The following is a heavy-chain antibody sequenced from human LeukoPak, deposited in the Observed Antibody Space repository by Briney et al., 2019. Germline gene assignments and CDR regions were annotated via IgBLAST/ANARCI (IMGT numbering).Heavy chain of an antibody. D-gene: IGHD3-10*01. CDR3: ARQTGSGLFSLP. Sequence: SETLSLTCSVSGGSISSSSYYWGWIRQPPGKGLEWIGSIYYSGSTYHNPSLKSRVTISVDTSKNQFSLKLSSVTVADTAVYYCARQTGSGLFSLPGGQGTRVTVSS. V-gene: IGHV4-39*01. J-gene: IGHJ4*02. CDR2: IYYSGST. CDR1: GGSISSSSYY.